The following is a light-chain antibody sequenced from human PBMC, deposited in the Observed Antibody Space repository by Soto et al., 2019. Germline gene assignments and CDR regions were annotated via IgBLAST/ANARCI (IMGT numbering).Light chain of an antibody. V-gene: IGKV3-20*01. J-gene: IGKJ4*01. CDR3: QQYGSSPLT. CDR1: QSVSGNF. CDR2: GAS. Sequence: EIVLKKSPGTLSLSPGARATLSCWASQSVSGNFLAWYQVKPGQAPRLVVYGASSRATGIPDRFSVIWSGTAGIITLRRLEPEDGAVYDCQQYGSSPLTFGGGTKVDIK.